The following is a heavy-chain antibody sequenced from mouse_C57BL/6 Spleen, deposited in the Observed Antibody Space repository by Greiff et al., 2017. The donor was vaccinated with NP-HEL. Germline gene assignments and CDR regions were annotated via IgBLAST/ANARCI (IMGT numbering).Heavy chain of an antibody. V-gene: IGHV1-64*01. D-gene: IGHD1-1*02. J-gene: IGHJ3*01. CDR2: IHPNSGST. Sequence: VQLQQPGAELVKPGASVKLSCKASGYTFTSYWMHWVKQRPGQGLEWIGMIHPNSGSTNYNEKFKSKATLTVDKSSSTAYMQLSSLTSEDSAVYYCARNYGEYSTLFAYWGQGTLVTVSA. CDR3: ARNYGEYSTLFAY. CDR1: GYTFTSYW.